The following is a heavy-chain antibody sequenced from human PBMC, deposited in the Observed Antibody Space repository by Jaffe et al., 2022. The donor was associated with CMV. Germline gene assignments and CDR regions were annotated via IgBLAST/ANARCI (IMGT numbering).Heavy chain of an antibody. J-gene: IGHJ4*02. Sequence: QVQLVQSGAEVKKPGASVKVSCKASGYTFTSYAMHWVRQAPGQRLEWMGWINAGNGNTKYSQKFQGRVTITRDTSASTAYMELSSLRSEDTAVYYCARGRPASSGWYDYDYWGQGTLVTVSS. V-gene: IGHV1-3*01. D-gene: IGHD6-19*01. CDR1: GYTFTSYA. CDR3: ARGRPASSGWYDYDY. CDR2: INAGNGNT.